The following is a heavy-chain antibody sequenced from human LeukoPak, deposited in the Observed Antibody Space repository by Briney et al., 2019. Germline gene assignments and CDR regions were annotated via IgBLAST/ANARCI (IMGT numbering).Heavy chain of an antibody. J-gene: IGHJ4*02. CDR1: GGTFSSYA. CDR3: ARDLRDIVVAGL. V-gene: IGHV1-69*04. D-gene: IGHD2-15*01. CDR2: IIPILGIA. Sequence: ASVKVSCKASGGTFSSYAISWVRQAPGQGLEWMGRIIPILGIANYAQKFQGRVTITADKSTSTAYMELSSLRSEDTAVYYCARDLRDIVVAGLWGQETLVTVSS.